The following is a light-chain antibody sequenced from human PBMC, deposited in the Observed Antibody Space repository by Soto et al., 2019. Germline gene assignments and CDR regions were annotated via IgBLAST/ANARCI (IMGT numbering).Light chain of an antibody. CDR1: QTVSSSS. CDR3: QQYYNWPPTWT. V-gene: IGKV3-20*01. J-gene: IGKJ1*01. Sequence: DIVLTQSPGTQSLSPGERATLSCRASQTVSSSSLAWYQQKPGQAPRLLIFGASTRAAGFPDRFSGSGSGTDFTLTISRLEPEDFAVYYCQQYYNWPPTWTLGQGTK. CDR2: GAS.